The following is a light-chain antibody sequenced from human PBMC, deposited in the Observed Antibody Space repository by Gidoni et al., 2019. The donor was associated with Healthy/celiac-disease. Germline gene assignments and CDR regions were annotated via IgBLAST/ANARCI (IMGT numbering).Light chain of an antibody. Sequence: AIRLTQPPSSFSASTGDRVTITCRASQGISSYLAWYQQKPGKAPKLLIYAASTLQSGVPSRFSGSGSGTDFTLTISCLQSEDIATYYFQQYYSYPQTFGQGTKVEIK. J-gene: IGKJ1*01. CDR1: QGISSY. CDR2: AAS. V-gene: IGKV1-8*01. CDR3: QQYYSYPQT.